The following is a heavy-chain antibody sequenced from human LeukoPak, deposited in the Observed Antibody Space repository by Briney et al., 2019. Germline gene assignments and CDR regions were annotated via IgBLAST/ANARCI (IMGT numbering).Heavy chain of an antibody. D-gene: IGHD3-10*01. CDR2: ISYDGSNK. Sequence: PGGSLRLSCAASGFTFSSYAMHWVRQAPGKGAEWVAVISYDGSNKYYADSVKGRFTISRDNSKNTLYLQMNSLRAENTAVYYCARDEGFYGSGSYNTPFDFWGQGTLVTVSS. CDR1: GFTFSSYA. J-gene: IGHJ4*02. CDR3: ARDEGFYGSGSYNTPFDF. V-gene: IGHV3-30*04.